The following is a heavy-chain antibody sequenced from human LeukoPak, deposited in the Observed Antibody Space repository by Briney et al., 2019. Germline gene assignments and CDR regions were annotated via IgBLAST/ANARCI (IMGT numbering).Heavy chain of an antibody. J-gene: IGHJ3*01. CDR1: GITFSRYW. D-gene: IGHD3-22*01. CDR3: ARYYYDDSGYSEGAFDV. CDR2: IKEDGSEK. V-gene: IGHV3-7*01. Sequence: PGGSLRLSCAASGITFSRYWMTWVRQAPGKGLEWVANIKEDGSEKYYVDSVKGRFTISRDNAKNSLYLQMNSLRVEDTAVYYCARYYYDDSGYSEGAFDVWGQGTMVTVSS.